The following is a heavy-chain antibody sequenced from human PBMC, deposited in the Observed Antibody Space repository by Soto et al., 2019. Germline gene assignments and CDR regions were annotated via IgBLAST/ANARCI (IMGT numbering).Heavy chain of an antibody. Sequence: EVQLVESGGGLVQPGGSLRLSCAASGFTFSSYEMNWVRQAPGKGLEWVSYISSSGATIYYADSVRGRFTVSRDNAKNSLYLHMNSLRAEDTAVYYCARDVLGASNYNHWGQGTLVTVSS. D-gene: IGHD4-4*01. V-gene: IGHV3-48*03. CDR3: ARDVLGASNYNH. CDR2: ISSSGATI. J-gene: IGHJ5*02. CDR1: GFTFSSYE.